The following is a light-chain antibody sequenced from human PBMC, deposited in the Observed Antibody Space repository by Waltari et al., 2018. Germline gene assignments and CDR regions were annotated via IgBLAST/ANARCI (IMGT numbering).Light chain of an antibody. Sequence: QSALTQPASVSGSPGQSITISCTGTSSDVGGYNYVSWYQQHPGKAPKLMIYEVSNRPSGFSNRSSGSKSGNTASLTISGLQAEDEADYYCSSYTSSSILHVVFGGGTKLTVL. CDR2: EVS. CDR1: SSDVGGYNY. V-gene: IGLV2-14*01. CDR3: SSYTSSSILHVV. J-gene: IGLJ2*01.